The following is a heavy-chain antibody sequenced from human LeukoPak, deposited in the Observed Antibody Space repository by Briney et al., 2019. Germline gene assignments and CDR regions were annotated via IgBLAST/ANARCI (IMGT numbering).Heavy chain of an antibody. Sequence: GGSLRLSCAASGFIFSRYWMNWVRQAPGKGLEWVANIKGDGNEKNYVDSVKGRFSISRDNARNSLYLQMDSLRAEDTAVYYCAKEGAYPIITYDSGGQGALVTVSA. V-gene: IGHV3-7*01. CDR2: IKGDGNEK. CDR3: AKEGAYPIITYDS. D-gene: IGHD3-10*01. J-gene: IGHJ4*02. CDR1: GFIFSRYW.